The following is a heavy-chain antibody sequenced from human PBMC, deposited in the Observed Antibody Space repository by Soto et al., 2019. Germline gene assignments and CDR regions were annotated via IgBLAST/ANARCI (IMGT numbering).Heavy chain of an antibody. CDR3: VKVGWDTMTTVTKGYFQH. J-gene: IGHJ1*01. D-gene: IGHD4-17*01. CDR1: GFTFSDYA. CDR2: ISGSDTST. Sequence: EVQLLESGGGLVQPGGSLRLSCAASGFTFSDYAMNWVRQAPGKGLEWVLTISGSDTSTYYVDSVKDRFTISGDDSKNTLYLQMNSLRAEDTAVYYCVKVGWDTMTTVTKGYFQHWGQGTLVTVSS. V-gene: IGHV3-23*01.